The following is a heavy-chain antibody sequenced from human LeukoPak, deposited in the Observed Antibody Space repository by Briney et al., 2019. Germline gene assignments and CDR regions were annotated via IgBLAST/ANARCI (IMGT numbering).Heavy chain of an antibody. CDR2: ISTSSSYI. V-gene: IGHV3-21*01. D-gene: IGHD6-13*01. J-gene: IGHJ3*02. Sequence: GGSLRLSCAASGFTFSSYSMNWVRQAPGKGLEWVSSISTSSSYIYYGDSVKGRFTISRHNAKNTLYLQMNSLRAEDTAVYYCARNLYSSSSKGAFDIWGQGTMVTVSS. CDR1: GFTFSSYS. CDR3: ARNLYSSSSKGAFDI.